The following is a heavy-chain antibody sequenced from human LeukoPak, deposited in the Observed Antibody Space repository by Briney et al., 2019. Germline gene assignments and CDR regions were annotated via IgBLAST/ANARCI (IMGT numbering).Heavy chain of an antibody. CDR2: IYTSGST. Sequence: PSETPSLTCTVSGGSISSSSYYWSWIRQPAGKGLEWIGRIYTSGSTNYNPSLKSRVTISVNTSKNQFSLKLSSVTAADTAVYYCARDRDDNLFDYWGQGTLVIVSS. D-gene: IGHD1-14*01. V-gene: IGHV4-61*02. CDR1: GGSISSSSYY. CDR3: ARDRDDNLFDY. J-gene: IGHJ4*02.